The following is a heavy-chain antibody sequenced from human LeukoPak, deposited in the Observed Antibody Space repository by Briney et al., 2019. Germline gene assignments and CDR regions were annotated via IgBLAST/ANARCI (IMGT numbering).Heavy chain of an antibody. Sequence: GGSLRLSCGASGFTFSSYAMNWVRQAPGKGLEWVSAISTSGGSTYYADSVKGRFTISRDNAKNSLYLQMNSLRAEDTAVYYCAELGITMIGGVWGKGTTVTISS. J-gene: IGHJ6*04. V-gene: IGHV3-23*01. CDR1: GFTFSSYA. CDR2: ISTSGGST. D-gene: IGHD3-10*02. CDR3: AELGITMIGGV.